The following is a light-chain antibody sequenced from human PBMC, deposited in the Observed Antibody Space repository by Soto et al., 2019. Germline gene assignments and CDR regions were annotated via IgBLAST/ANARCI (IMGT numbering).Light chain of an antibody. J-gene: IGKJ1*01. V-gene: IGKV2-28*01. CDR2: LGS. CDR1: QSLLHSNGKNY. CDR3: MQALQSPR. Sequence: DFVMTQSPLSLPVTPGEPASISCRSSQSLLHSNGKNYLDWYLQKPGQSPQLLIYLGSHRASGVPDRFTGSGSGTEFTLKISRVEAEDVGVYYCMQALQSPRLGQGTKVEIK.